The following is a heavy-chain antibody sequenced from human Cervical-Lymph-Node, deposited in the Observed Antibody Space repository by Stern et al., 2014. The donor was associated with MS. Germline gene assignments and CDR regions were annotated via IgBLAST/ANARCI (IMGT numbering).Heavy chain of an antibody. CDR1: GFTFSSYG. CDR3: ARDSLGVPDY. D-gene: IGHD3-16*01. V-gene: IGHV3-33*01. J-gene: IGHJ4*02. CDR2: IWYDGSNK. Sequence: VQLVESGGGVVQPGRPLRLSCAASGFTFSSYGMHWVRQAPGKGLEWVAVIWYDGSNKDYADSVKGRFTIARDNSKNTLYLQMNSLRAEDTAVYYCARDSLGVPDYWGQGTLVTVSS.